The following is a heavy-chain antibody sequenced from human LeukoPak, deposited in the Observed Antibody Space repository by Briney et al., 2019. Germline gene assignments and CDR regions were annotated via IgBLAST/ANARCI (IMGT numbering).Heavy chain of an antibody. D-gene: IGHD3-16*01. CDR2: ISSSSSYI. CDR1: GFTFSSYS. V-gene: IGHV3-21*01. CDR3: ARDRTPYDSYDY. J-gene: IGHJ4*02. Sequence: PGGSLRLSCAASGFTFSSYSMNWVRQAPGKGLEWVSSISSSSSYIYYADSVKGRFTISRDNAKNSLYLQMNSLRAEDTAVYYCARDRTPYDSYDYWGQGTLVTVSS.